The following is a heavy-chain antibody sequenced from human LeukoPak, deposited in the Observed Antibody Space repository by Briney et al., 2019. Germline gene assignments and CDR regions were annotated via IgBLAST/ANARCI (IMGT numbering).Heavy chain of an antibody. CDR1: GFTFSNYA. Sequence: GGSLRLSCAASGFTFSNYAMSWVRQAPGKGLEWVSTISSGGGNTYYADSVKGRFTISRDSSKSTLFLQMNSLRAEDTAVYYCAKRLFGSSSWYYFDYWGQGTLVTVSS. CDR2: ISSGGGNT. D-gene: IGHD6-13*01. V-gene: IGHV3-23*01. J-gene: IGHJ4*02. CDR3: AKRLFGSSSWYYFDY.